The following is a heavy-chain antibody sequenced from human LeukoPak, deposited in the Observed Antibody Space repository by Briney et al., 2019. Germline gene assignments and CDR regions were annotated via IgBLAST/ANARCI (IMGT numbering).Heavy chain of an antibody. CDR2: IYYSGST. CDR3: ARSGYYFDY. J-gene: IGHJ4*02. Sequence: SETLSLTCTVSGGSISSSSYYWSWIRQPPGKGLEWIGYIYYSGSTNYNPSLKSRVTISVDTSKNQFSLKLSSVTAADTAVYYCARSGYYFDYWGQGTLVTVSS. D-gene: IGHD3-3*01. V-gene: IGHV4-61*01. CDR1: GGSISSSSYY.